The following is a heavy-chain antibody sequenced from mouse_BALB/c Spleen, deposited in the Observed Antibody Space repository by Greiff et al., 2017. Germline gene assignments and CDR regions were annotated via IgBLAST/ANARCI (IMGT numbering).Heavy chain of an antibody. V-gene: IGHV1S22*01. D-gene: IGHD4-1*01. CDR3: TRPTGKAWFAY. Sequence: LQQPGSELVRPGASVKLSCKASGYTFTSYWMHWVKQRPGQGLEWIGNIYPGSGSTNYDEKFKSKATLTVDTSYSTAYMQLSSLTSEDSAVYYCTRPTGKAWFAYWGQGTLVTVSA. CDR1: GYTFTSYW. J-gene: IGHJ3*01. CDR2: IYPGSGST.